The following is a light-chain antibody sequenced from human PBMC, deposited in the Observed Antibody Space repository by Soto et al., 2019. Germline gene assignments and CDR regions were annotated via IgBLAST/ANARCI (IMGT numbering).Light chain of an antibody. J-gene: IGKJ1*01. CDR2: AAS. V-gene: IGKV1-27*01. Sequence: DIQMTQSPSSLSASVGDRVTITCRASQGISNYLAWYQQKPGKVPKLLIYAASTLQSGVPSRFSGSGSGTDFTLSISNLEPEDVATYYCQKYNSGPWTVGQATKVEIK. CDR3: QKYNSGPWT. CDR1: QGISNY.